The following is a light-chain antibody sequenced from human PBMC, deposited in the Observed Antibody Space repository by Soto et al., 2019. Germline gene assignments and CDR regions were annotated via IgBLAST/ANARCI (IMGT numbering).Light chain of an antibody. Sequence: DIQMTQSPSSLSASVGDRVTITCRTSQPISDYLNWYQQKPGKAPTLLIYTTSNLQSGVPSRFSGSGSATHFTLTISSLLPEDFATYYCQQHYKTPRTFGQGTKVDIK. CDR2: TTS. J-gene: IGKJ1*01. CDR3: QQHYKTPRT. V-gene: IGKV1-39*01. CDR1: QPISDY.